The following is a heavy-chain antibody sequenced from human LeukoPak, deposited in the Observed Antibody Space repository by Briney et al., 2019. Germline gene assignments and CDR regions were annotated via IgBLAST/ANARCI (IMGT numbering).Heavy chain of an antibody. D-gene: IGHD5-12*01. CDR3: ARARGYSYDKFFDH. V-gene: IGHV4-31*03. CDR1: GGSISSGDYS. CDR2: IYYSGST. Sequence: TLSLTCTVSGGSISSGDYSWSWIRQHPGKGLEWIGYIYYSGSTYYNPSLKSRVSISVDTSKNQFSLKVNSVTAADTALYYCARARGYSYDKFFDHWGQGTLVTVSS. J-gene: IGHJ4*02.